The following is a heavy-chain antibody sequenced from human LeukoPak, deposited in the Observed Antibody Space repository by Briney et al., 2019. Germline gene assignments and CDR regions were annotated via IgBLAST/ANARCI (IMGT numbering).Heavy chain of an antibody. D-gene: IGHD3-16*01. V-gene: IGHV5-51*01. CDR3: ARHGGTTFDPIDY. CDR2: IYPCDSDT. Sequence: GESLKISCQGPGHSIISYWIAYVRQMPGKSLEWMGIIYPCDSDTRYSPSFQGQVTISADKSISTAYLQWSSLKASDTAMYYCARHGGTTFDPIDYWGQGTLVTVSS. J-gene: IGHJ4*02. CDR1: GHSIISYW.